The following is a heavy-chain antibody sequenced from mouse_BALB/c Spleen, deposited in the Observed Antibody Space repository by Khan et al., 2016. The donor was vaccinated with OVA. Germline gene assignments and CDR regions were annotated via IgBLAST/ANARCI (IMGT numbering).Heavy chain of an antibody. Sequence: QVQLKQSGPGLVQPSQSLSITCTVSGFSLTNYGVHWVRQSPGKGLEWLGVIWSGGSTDFNAAFISRLSISKDNSKSQVFFKMNSLQTNDSDIYYGARVGLPFAYWGQGTLVTVSA. CDR3: ARVGLPFAY. CDR1: GFSLTNYG. V-gene: IGHV2-2*02. CDR2: IWSGGST. D-gene: IGHD2-13*01. J-gene: IGHJ3*01.